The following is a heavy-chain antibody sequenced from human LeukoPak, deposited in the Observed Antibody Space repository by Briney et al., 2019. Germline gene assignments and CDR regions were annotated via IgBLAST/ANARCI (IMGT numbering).Heavy chain of an antibody. V-gene: IGHV1-2*02. CDR1: GSTFTDDY. J-gene: IGHJ4*02. D-gene: IGHD3-3*01. CDR2: ITPTGDAT. Sequence: ASVKVSCTSSGSTFTDDYIHWVRQAPGQGLEWMGTITPTGDATHYAQKFQGRITMTRDTSITTAYVELSSLRSDDTAVYYCARDYDSPGDYFDYWGQGTLVTVSS. CDR3: ARDYDSPGDYFDY.